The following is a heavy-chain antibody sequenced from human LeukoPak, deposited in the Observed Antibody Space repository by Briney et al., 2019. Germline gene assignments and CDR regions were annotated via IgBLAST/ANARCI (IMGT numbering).Heavy chain of an antibody. D-gene: IGHD6-19*01. CDR2: INPNSGGT. Sequence: GASVKVSCKASGYTFTGYYMHWVRPAPGQGLVWMRWINPNSGGTNYAQKFQGWVTMTRDTSISTAYMELSRLRSDDTAVYYCARGIAVAVGPSVFDYWGQGTLVTVSS. V-gene: IGHV1-2*04. CDR1: GYTFTGYY. CDR3: ARGIAVAVGPSVFDY. J-gene: IGHJ4*02.